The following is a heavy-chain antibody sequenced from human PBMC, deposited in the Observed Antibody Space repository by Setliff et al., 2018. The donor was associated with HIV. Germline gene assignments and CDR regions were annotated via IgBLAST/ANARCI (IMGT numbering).Heavy chain of an antibody. CDR3: ASSWGNSSGWTIDY. D-gene: IGHD6-19*01. V-gene: IGHV3-15*01. CDR1: GFTFSDAW. CDR2: TRSVSDGGRT. Sequence: GGSLRLSCVASAASGFTFSDAWMSWVRQAPGKGLEWVGRTRSVSDGGRTDYAAPVKGRFTISRDDSKNMLYLQMNSLRAEDTAVYYCASSWGNSSGWTIDYWGQGTLVTVSS. J-gene: IGHJ4*02.